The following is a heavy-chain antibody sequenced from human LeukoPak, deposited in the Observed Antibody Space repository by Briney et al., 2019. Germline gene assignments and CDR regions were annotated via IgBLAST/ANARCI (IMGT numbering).Heavy chain of an antibody. D-gene: IGHD3-3*01. CDR2: INHSGST. J-gene: IGHJ4*02. CDR1: GGSFSGYY. Sequence: SETLSLTCAVSGGSFSGYYWSWIRQPPGQGLEWIGGINHSGSTNYNPSLMSRVTISVDPSKNEFSLKLSSVTAAAAAVYYCARGRKTIFGVVIISSYFDYWGQGTMVTVSS. CDR3: ARGRKTIFGVVIISSYFDY. V-gene: IGHV4-34*01.